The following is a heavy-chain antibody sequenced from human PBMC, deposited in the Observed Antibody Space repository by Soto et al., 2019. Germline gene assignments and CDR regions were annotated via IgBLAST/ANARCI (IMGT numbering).Heavy chain of an antibody. J-gene: IGHJ4*02. CDR1: GFTVRSNF. D-gene: IGHD2-8*01. Sequence: EVQLVESGGGLVQPGGSLRLSCAASGFTVRSNFMNWVRQAPGKGLEWVATIYAGGTTYYAESVKGRFTISRDTSKNTLFLHMDSLRVEDTAMYHCARGPDIVIRDWGQGTLVTVSS. CDR2: IYAGGTT. V-gene: IGHV3-66*01. CDR3: ARGPDIVIRD.